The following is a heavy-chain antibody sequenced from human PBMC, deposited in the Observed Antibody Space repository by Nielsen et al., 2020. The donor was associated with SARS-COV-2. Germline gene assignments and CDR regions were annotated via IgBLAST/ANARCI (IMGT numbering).Heavy chain of an antibody. J-gene: IGHJ6*02. CDR1: GYTFTSYY. V-gene: IGHV1-2*06. CDR2: INPNSGGT. Sequence: APVKVSCKASGYTFTSYYMHWVRQAPGQGLEWMGRINPNSGGTNYAQKFQGRVTMTTDTSTSTAYMELRSLRSDDTAVYYCARDILEHPTRGMDVWGQGTTVTVSS. CDR3: ARDILEHPTRGMDV. D-gene: IGHD1/OR15-1a*01.